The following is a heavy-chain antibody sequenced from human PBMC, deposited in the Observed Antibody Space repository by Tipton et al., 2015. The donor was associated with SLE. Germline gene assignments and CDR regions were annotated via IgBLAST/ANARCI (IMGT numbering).Heavy chain of an antibody. D-gene: IGHD3-16*01. Sequence: RSLRLSCTASGFTFGDYAMTWVRQAPGKGLEWVGYIRSKANGGTPEYAASVKGRFAISRDDSKNIAYLQMNRLKIEDTAVYYCALIPMSVDYFDYWGQGTSVTVSS. CDR2: IRSKANGGTP. J-gene: IGHJ4*02. CDR3: ALIPMSVDYFDY. V-gene: IGHV3-49*04. CDR1: GFTFGDYA.